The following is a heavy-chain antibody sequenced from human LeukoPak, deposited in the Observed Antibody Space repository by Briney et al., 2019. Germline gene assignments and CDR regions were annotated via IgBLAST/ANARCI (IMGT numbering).Heavy chain of an antibody. CDR2: IYHSGST. CDR1: GSSISNYY. CDR3: ARGVWNPYYYMDV. J-gene: IGHJ6*03. Sequence: SETLSLTCTVSGSSISNYYWNWIRQPPGKGLEWIGYIYHSGSTNYNPSLKSRVTISVDTSKSHFSLKLYSVTAADTAVYYCARGVWNPYYYMDVWGKGTTVTVSS. V-gene: IGHV4-59*01. D-gene: IGHD1-1*01.